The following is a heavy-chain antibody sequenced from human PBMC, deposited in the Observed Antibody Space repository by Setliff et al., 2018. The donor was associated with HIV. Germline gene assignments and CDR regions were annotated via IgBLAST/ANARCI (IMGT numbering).Heavy chain of an antibody. CDR3: ARAPRIFPEFNNPHPHFDH. D-gene: IGHD3-3*01. V-gene: IGHV1-46*01. CDR2: ISTFDRSI. Sequence: ASVKVSCKASGYTFTSYYMHWVRQAPGQGLEWMGIISTFDRSINYDDKFEGRITMTTDTSTSTAYMELRGLISDDTAVYFCARAPRIFPEFNNPHPHFDHWGQGTLVTVSS. J-gene: IGHJ4*02. CDR1: GYTFTSYY.